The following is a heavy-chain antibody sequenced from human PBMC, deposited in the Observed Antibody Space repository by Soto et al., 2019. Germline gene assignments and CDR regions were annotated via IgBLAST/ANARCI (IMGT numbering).Heavy chain of an antibody. D-gene: IGHD2-15*01. Sequence: SVKVSCKASGGTFSSYAISWVRQAPGQGLEWMGGIIPIFGTANYAQKFQGRVTITADKSTSTAYMELSSLRSEDTAVYYCARAVIYFSVGRSPCSFDYWRQGTLGTVSS. J-gene: IGHJ4*03. CDR1: GGTFSSYA. CDR2: IIPIFGTA. V-gene: IGHV1-69*06. CDR3: ARAVIYFSVGRSPCSFDY.